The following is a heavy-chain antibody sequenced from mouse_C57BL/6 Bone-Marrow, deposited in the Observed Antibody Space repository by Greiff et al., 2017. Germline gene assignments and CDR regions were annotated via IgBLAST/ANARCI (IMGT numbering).Heavy chain of an antibody. CDR3: ARGLRRVAY. CDR2: LNRRRGYA. CDR1: GYTFTSYW. V-gene: IGHV1-7*01. J-gene: IGHJ3*01. D-gene: IGHD2-4*01. Sequence: VQLLESGAELAKPGASVKLSYKASGYTFTSYWMHWVKQRPGQGLEWVGYLNRRRGYAKSTHKFKGKATLTADKASSTAYMQLSSLTYEGSAVYYCARGLRRVAYWGRGTLVTVSA.